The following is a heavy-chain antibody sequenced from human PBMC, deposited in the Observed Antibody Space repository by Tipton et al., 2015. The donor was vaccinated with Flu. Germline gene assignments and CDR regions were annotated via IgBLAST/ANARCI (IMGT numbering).Heavy chain of an antibody. CDR3: ARGDYGDYDHEADGFDI. Sequence: TLSLTCTVSGGTIISPNHFCSWIRQPVGKGLEFIGRTWTSGSTDYNPSLVSRVTMSVDTSKNQFSLRLRSVTAADTAVYYCARGDYGDYDHEADGFDIWGQGTLVTVSA. CDR1: GGTIISPNHF. D-gene: IGHD4-17*01. V-gene: IGHV4-61*02. CDR2: TWTSGST. J-gene: IGHJ3*02.